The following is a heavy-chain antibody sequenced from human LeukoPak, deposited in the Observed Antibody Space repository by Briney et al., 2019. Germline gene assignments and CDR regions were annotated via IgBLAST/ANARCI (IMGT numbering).Heavy chain of an antibody. J-gene: IGHJ4*02. V-gene: IGHV4-30-2*01. D-gene: IGHD3-22*01. CDR2: IYHSGST. CDR1: GGPISSGGYS. Sequence: SETLSLTCAVSGGPISSGGYSWSWIRQPPGKGLEWIGYIYHSGSTYYNPSLKGRVTISVDRSKNQFSLKLSSVTAADTAVYYCARGAYDSSGYYYGFDYWGQGTLVTVSS. CDR3: ARGAYDSSGYYYGFDY.